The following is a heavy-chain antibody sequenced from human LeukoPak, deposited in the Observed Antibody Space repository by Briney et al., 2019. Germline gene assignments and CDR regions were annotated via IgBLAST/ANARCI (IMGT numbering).Heavy chain of an antibody. V-gene: IGHV3-53*01. CDR1: GFTVSSNY. CDR2: TYTGGST. Sequence: PGGSPRLSCAASGFTVSSNYMSWVRQAPGKGLEWVSVTYTGGSTNYADSVKGRFSISRDNSKNTLYLQMNSLRAEDTAVYYCARVDVVTVGKNAFDIWGQGTMVTVSS. J-gene: IGHJ3*02. CDR3: ARVDVVTVGKNAFDI. D-gene: IGHD4-23*01.